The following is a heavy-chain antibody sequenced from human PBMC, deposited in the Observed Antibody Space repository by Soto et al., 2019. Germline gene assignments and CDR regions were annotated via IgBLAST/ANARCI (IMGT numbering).Heavy chain of an antibody. Sequence: GGSLRLSCAASGFTFSDHYMHWVRQAPGKGLEWVALISYDGTNKYYADSVKGRFTVSRDNSKNTLYLQMNSLRAEDTAVYYCTRGPPLYIVVAVAALYYFDYWGQGALVTVSS. CDR3: TRGPPLYIVVAVAALYYFDY. J-gene: IGHJ4*02. CDR1: GFTFSDHY. CDR2: ISYDGTNK. D-gene: IGHD2-15*01. V-gene: IGHV3-30-3*01.